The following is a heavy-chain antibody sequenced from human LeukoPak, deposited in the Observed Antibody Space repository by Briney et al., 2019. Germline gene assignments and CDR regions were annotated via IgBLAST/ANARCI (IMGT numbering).Heavy chain of an antibody. J-gene: IGHJ4*02. CDR1: GGSISSYY. V-gene: IGHV4-59*01. D-gene: IGHD2-15*01. Sequence: SETLSLTYTVSGGSISSYYWSWIRQPPGKGLEWTGYIYYSGSTNYNPSLKSRVTISVDTSKNQFSLKLSSVTAADTAVYYCARGVFCSGGSCYFDYWGQGTLVTVSS. CDR3: ARGVFCSGGSCYFDY. CDR2: IYYSGST.